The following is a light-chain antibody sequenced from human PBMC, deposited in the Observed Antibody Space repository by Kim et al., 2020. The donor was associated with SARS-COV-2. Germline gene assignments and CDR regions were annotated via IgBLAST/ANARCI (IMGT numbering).Light chain of an antibody. Sequence: ASGGDRVTITCRASQDIRNDLGWYQQNPGRAPKRLIYGASSLQSGVPSRFSGSGSGTEFTLTSSSLQPEDFATYLSLQHKTYPITFGQGTRLEIK. CDR1: QDIRND. V-gene: IGKV1-17*01. CDR3: LQHKTYPIT. CDR2: GAS. J-gene: IGKJ5*01.